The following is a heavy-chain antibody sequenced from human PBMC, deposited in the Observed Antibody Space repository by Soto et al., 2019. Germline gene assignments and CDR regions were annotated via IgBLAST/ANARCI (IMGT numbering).Heavy chain of an antibody. D-gene: IGHD3-16*01. CDR2: INQDGSDK. V-gene: IGHV3-7*03. CDR1: GLTFSRHW. Sequence: EVQVVQSGGGLVQPGGSLRLSCAASGLTFSRHWMSWVRQVPGKGLEWVAKINQDGSDKNYVDSVKGRFTISRDNAKNSLYLQMNNLRAEDTAVYYCARDGLPFALDIWGQGTMVTVFS. J-gene: IGHJ3*02. CDR3: ARDGLPFALDI.